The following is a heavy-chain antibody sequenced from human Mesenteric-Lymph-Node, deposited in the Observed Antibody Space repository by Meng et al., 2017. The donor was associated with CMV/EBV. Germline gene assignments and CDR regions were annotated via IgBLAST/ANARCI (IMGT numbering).Heavy chain of an antibody. J-gene: IGHJ4*02. CDR2: FDPEDGET. Sequence: ASVKVSCKVSGYTLTELPMHWVRQAPGKGLEWMGSFDPEDGETIYAQKFQGRVTMTEDTSTDTAYMDLSSLRSEDTAVYYCATGPYSSTLDYWGQGTLVTVSS. CDR1: GYTLTELP. V-gene: IGHV1-24*01. CDR3: ATGPYSSTLDY. D-gene: IGHD6-13*01.